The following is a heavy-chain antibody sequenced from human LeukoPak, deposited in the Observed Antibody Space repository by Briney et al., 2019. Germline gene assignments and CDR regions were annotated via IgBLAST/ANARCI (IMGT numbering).Heavy chain of an antibody. J-gene: IGHJ3*02. CDR3: ARDPYTYCSGGSCYLRKAFDI. V-gene: IGHV1-46*01. Sequence: ASVKVSCKASGGTFSSYAISWVRQAPGQGLEWMGIINPSGGSTSYAQKFQGRVTMTRDMSTSTDYMELSSLRSEDTAVYYCARDPYTYCSGGSCYLRKAFDICGQGTMVTVSS. CDR2: INPSGGST. D-gene: IGHD2-15*01. CDR1: GGTFSSYA.